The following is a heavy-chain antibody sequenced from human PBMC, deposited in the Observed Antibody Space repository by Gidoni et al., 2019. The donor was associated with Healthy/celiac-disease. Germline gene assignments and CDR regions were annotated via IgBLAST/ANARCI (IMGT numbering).Heavy chain of an antibody. CDR2: ISYDGSNK. CDR1: GFTFSSYA. D-gene: IGHD3-16*01. J-gene: IGHJ4*02. V-gene: IGHV3-30-3*01. CDR3: ARDGITDPMSY. Sequence: QVQLVESGGGVVQPGRSLRLSCAASGFTFSSYAMHWVRQAPGKGLEWVAVISYDGSNKYYADSVKGRFTISRDNSKNTLYLQMNSLRAEDTAVYYCARDGITDPMSYWGQGTLVTVSS.